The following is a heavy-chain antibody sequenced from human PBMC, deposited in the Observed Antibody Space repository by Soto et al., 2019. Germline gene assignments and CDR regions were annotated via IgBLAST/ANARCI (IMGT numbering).Heavy chain of an antibody. CDR1: GFTFSSYA. V-gene: IGHV3-30-3*01. CDR3: ARDSYYDFWSGYTRFDY. J-gene: IGHJ4*02. Sequence: SLRLSCAASGFTFSSYAMHWVRQAPGKGLEWVAVISYDGSNKYYADSVKGRFTISRDNSKNTLYLQMNSLRAEDTAVYYCARDSYYDFWSGYTRFDYWGQGTLVTVSS. CDR2: ISYDGSNK. D-gene: IGHD3-3*01.